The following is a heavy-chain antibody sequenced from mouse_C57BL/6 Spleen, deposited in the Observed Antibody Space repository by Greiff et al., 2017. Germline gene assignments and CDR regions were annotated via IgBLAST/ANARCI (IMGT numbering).Heavy chain of an antibody. Sequence: QLKQSGPELVKPGASVKISCKASGYAFSSSWMNWVKQRPGKGLEWIGRIYPGDGDTNYNGKFKGKATLTADKSSSTAYMQLSSLTSEDSAVYFCAREGGSSYPYYAMDYWGQGTSVTVSS. CDR2: IYPGDGDT. V-gene: IGHV1-82*01. J-gene: IGHJ4*01. CDR3: AREGGSSYPYYAMDY. D-gene: IGHD1-1*01. CDR1: GYAFSSSW.